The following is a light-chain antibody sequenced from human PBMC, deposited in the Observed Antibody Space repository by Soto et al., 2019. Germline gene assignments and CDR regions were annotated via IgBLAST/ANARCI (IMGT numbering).Light chain of an antibody. J-gene: IGKJ1*01. CDR3: QQSNNWPWT. Sequence: EIVLTQPPGTLSLSPGERATLSCRASQSVGRYLAWFQQKPGQAPRLLIYDASNRATGIPARFSGSGSGTDFTLTISSLEPEDFAVYYCQQSNNWPWTFGQGTKVEIK. V-gene: IGKV3-11*01. CDR2: DAS. CDR1: QSVGRY.